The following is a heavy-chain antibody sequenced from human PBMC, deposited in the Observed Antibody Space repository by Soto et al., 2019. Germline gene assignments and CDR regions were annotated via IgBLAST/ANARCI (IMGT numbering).Heavy chain of an antibody. Sequence: ASVKVSCKDSGYTFTSYDINWVRQATGQGVEGMGWTNPNRGNTGYAQKFQGRVTMTRNTSISTAYMELSSLRSEDTAVYYWARGIRDFTHGYYDGMDVWGQGTTVTVSS. CDR2: TNPNRGNT. CDR3: ARGIRDFTHGYYDGMDV. J-gene: IGHJ6*02. V-gene: IGHV1-8*01. CDR1: GYTFTSYD.